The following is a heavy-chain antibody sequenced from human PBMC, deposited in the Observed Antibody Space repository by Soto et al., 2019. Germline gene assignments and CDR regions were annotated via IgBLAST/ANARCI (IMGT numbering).Heavy chain of an antibody. CDR2: GSGDGYKI. D-gene: IGHD6-13*01. CDR3: AKDGTYSSSWPYDFDY. Sequence: EVQLLESGGGFVQPGGSLRLSCAASAFTFSSYAMTWVRQAPGKGLEWVASGSGDGYKIYYEDSVRVRFNISRENFNNTLYLEMNRLRAGDTAVYYFAKDGTYSSSWPYDFDYWCQGALVSVSS. CDR1: AFTFSSYA. V-gene: IGHV3-23*01. J-gene: IGHJ4*02.